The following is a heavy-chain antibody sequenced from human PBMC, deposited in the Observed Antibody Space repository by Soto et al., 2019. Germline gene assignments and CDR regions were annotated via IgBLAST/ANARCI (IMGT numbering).Heavy chain of an antibody. CDR1: GGSFSGYF. V-gene: IGHV4-34*01. CDR2: INHSGSA. CDR3: ARGLVTGSQYSVGWYYFDS. J-gene: IGHJ4*02. Sequence: QVQLQQSGAGLLKPSETLSLTCAVYGGSFSGYFWTWIRQTPGQGLQWVGQINHSGSANSNPSLKRRVTIAGHTSNSQFALELSSVTAADTAVYYCARGLVTGSQYSVGWYYFDSWRQGTQVPVSS. D-gene: IGHD1-26*01.